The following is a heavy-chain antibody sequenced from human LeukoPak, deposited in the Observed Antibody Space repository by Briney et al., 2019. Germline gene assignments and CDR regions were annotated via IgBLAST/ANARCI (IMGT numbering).Heavy chain of an antibody. CDR2: ISTSRTYV. CDR1: GFTFSSFS. D-gene: IGHD3-10*02. J-gene: IGHJ6*04. CDR3: AALGITMIGGV. V-gene: IGHV3-21*01. Sequence: GGSLRLSCAASGFTFSSFSMNWVRQAPGKGLEWLSSISTSRTYVYYADSVKGRFTISRDSAKNSLYLQMNSLRAEDTAVYYCAALGITMIGGVWGKGTTVTISS.